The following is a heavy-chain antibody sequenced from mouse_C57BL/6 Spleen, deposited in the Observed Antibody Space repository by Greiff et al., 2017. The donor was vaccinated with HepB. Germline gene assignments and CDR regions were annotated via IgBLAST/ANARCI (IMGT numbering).Heavy chain of an antibody. CDR3: AKEGYYGSDAMDY. Sequence: QVHVKQSGPGLVQPSQSLSITCTVSGFSLTSYGVHWVRQSPGKGLEWLGVIWRGGSTDYNAAFMSRLSITKDNSKSQVFFKMNSLQADDTAIYYCAKEGYYGSDAMDYWGQGTSVTVSS. CDR2: IWRGGST. D-gene: IGHD1-1*01. CDR1: GFSLTSYG. V-gene: IGHV2-5*01. J-gene: IGHJ4*01.